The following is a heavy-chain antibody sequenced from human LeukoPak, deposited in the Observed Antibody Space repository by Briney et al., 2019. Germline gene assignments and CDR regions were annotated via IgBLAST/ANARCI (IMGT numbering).Heavy chain of an antibody. CDR2: IYHSGST. CDR1: GYSISSGYY. Sequence: SETLSLTCTVSGYSISSGYYWGWIRQPPGKGLEWVGSIYHSGSTYYNPSLKSRVTISVDTSKNQFSLKLSSVTAADTAVYYCASYMVRGVYYFDYWGQGTLVTVSS. V-gene: IGHV4-38-2*02. CDR3: ASYMVRGVYYFDY. D-gene: IGHD3-10*01. J-gene: IGHJ4*02.